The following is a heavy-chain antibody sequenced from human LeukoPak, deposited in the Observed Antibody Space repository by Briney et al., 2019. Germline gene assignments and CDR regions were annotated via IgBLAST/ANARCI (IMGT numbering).Heavy chain of an antibody. CDR1: GGSISRYY. Sequence: SETLSLTCTVSGGSISRYYWSWIRQPPGKGLEWIGYIYYSGSTNYNPSLKGRVTISVDTSKNQISLKLSSVAAADAAVYYCARHSLYYDILTGYSYFDYWGQGTLVTVSS. V-gene: IGHV4-59*01. D-gene: IGHD3-9*01. CDR2: IYYSGST. CDR3: ARHSLYYDILTGYSYFDY. J-gene: IGHJ4*02.